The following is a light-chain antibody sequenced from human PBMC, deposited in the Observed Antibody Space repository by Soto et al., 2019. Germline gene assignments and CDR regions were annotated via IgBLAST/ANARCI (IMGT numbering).Light chain of an antibody. CDR3: HQCDSSPWT. CDR1: QSLSSNY. Sequence: EIVLTQSPGTLSLSPGEGATLSCRASQSLSSNYLAWYQQKPGQAPRLLIYGASSRATGIPDRFSGSGSGTDFTLTISRLEPEDFAVFYCHQCDSSPWTFGQGTKVDIK. V-gene: IGKV3-20*01. J-gene: IGKJ1*01. CDR2: GAS.